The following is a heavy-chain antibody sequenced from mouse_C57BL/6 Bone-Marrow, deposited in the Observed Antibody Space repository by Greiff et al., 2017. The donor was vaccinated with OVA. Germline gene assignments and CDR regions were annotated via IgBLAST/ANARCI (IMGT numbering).Heavy chain of an antibody. V-gene: IGHV3-6*01. CDR3: AFYYRGFAY. J-gene: IGHJ3*01. Sequence: EVQLQQSGPGLVKPSQSLSLTCSVTGYSITSGYYWNWIRQFPGNKLEWMGYISYDGSNNYNPSLKNRISITRDTSKNQFFLKLNSVTTEDTATYYCAFYYRGFAYWGQGTLVTVSA. CDR1: GYSITSGYY. CDR2: ISYDGSN. D-gene: IGHD2-12*01.